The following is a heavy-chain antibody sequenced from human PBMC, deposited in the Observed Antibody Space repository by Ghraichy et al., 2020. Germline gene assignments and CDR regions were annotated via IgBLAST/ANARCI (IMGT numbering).Heavy chain of an antibody. V-gene: IGHV3-30*18. J-gene: IGHJ3*02. CDR2: ISYDGSNK. Sequence: SLRLSCAASGFTFSSYGMHWVRQAPGKGLEWVAVISYDGSNKYYADSVKGRFTISRDNSKNTLYLQMNSLRAEDTAVYYCAKGFGYEGDAFDIWGQGTMVTVSS. D-gene: IGHD5-12*01. CDR1: GFTFSSYG. CDR3: AKGFGYEGDAFDI.